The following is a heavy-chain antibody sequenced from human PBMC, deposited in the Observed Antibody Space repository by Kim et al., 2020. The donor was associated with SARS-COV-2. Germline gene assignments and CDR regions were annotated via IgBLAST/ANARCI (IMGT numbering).Heavy chain of an antibody. CDR2: IHPSGST. J-gene: IGHJ4*02. D-gene: IGHD5-18*01. CDR1: GASFSGYY. V-gene: IGHV4-34*01. Sequence: SETLSLTCAVYGASFSGYYWSWIRQSPGKRLEWIGEIHPSGSTSYNPSLQSRVTISIDTSKSHMSLRPTSVTAADTAVYFCARGQDTAMTGYWGQGTLVT. CDR3: ARGQDTAMTGY.